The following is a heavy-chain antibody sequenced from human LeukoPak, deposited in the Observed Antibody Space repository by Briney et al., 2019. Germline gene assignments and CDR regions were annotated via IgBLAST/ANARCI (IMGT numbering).Heavy chain of an antibody. CDR1: GYTFTSYA. CDR3: ARGARFSRAAITMKGPTAFDI. D-gene: IGHD3-22*01. J-gene: IGHJ3*02. V-gene: IGHV1-69*04. Sequence: SVKVSCKASGYTFTSYAISWVRQAPGQGLEWMGRIIPIIGIANYAQKFQGRVTITTDKSTSTAYMELSSLRSEDTAAYYCARGARFSRAAITMKGPTAFDIWGEGRMVTVPS. CDR2: IIPIIGIA.